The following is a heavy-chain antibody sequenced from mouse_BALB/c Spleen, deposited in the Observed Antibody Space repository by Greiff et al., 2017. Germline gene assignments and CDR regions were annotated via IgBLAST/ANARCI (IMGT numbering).Heavy chain of an antibody. CDR2: IDPENGDT. CDR1: GFNIKDYY. J-gene: IGHJ2*01. D-gene: IGHD1-1*01. Sequence: VQLQQSGAELVWSGASVKLSCTASGFNIKDYYMHWVKQRPEQGLEWIGWIDPENGDTEYAPKFQGKATMTADTSSNTAYLQLSSLTSEDTAVYYCNYGSSWGQGTTLTVSS. CDR3: NYGSS. V-gene: IGHV14-4*02.